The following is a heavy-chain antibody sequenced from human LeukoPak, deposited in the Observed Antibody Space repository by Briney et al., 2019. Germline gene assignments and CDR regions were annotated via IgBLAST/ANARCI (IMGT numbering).Heavy chain of an antibody. D-gene: IGHD6-13*01. V-gene: IGHV1-18*04. Sequence: ASVKVSCKASGYTFSSYGISWVRQATGQGLEWMGWISAYNGNTNYAQKLQGRVTMTTDTSTSTAYMELRSLRSDDTAVYYCAREGWGIAAANSWFDPWGQGTLVTVSS. J-gene: IGHJ5*02. CDR1: GYTFSSYG. CDR3: AREGWGIAAANSWFDP. CDR2: ISAYNGNT.